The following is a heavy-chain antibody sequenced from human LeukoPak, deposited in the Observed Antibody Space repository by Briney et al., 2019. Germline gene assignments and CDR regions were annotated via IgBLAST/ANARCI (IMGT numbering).Heavy chain of an antibody. D-gene: IGHD3-16*02. CDR3: ARRGSHVWGSYRYPYYFDY. Sequence: SSETLSLTCAVYGGFFSGYYWSWIRQPPGKGLEWIGEINHSGSTNYNPSLKSRVTISVDTSKNQFSLKLSSVTAADTAVYYCARRGSHVWGSYRYPYYFDYWGQGTLVTVSS. J-gene: IGHJ4*02. CDR2: INHSGST. CDR1: GGFFSGYY. V-gene: IGHV4-34*01.